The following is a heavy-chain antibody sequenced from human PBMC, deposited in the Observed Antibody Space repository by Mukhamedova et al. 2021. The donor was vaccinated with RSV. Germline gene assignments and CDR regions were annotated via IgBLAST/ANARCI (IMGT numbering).Heavy chain of an antibody. J-gene: IGHJ3*02. D-gene: IGHD3-22*01. Sequence: GTTHKKPTLQSRVTMSVDTSNNSFSLKLNSVTAADTAVYYCARDMWVSFDGSGQEDAFDIWGPGTMVTVSS. CDR3: ARDMWVSFDGSGQEDAFDI. V-gene: IGHV4-30-2*04. CDR2: GTT.